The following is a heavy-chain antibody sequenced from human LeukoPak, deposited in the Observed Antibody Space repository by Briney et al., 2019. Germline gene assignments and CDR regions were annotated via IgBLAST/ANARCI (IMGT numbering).Heavy chain of an antibody. CDR3: ARRVTTSIWFDP. V-gene: IGHV5-51*01. CDR2: IYPGDSDT. Sequence: GESLKISCKASEYTFATYWIAWVRQMPGKGLEWMGIIYPGDSDTRYSPSFQGQVTISADKSITTAYLQWSSLKASDTAMYYCARRVTTSIWFDPWGQGTLVTVSS. D-gene: IGHD5-12*01. CDR1: EYTFATYW. J-gene: IGHJ5*02.